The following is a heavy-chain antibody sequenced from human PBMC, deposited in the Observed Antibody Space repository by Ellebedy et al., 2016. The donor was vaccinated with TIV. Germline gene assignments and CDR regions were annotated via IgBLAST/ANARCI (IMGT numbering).Heavy chain of an antibody. CDR3: ARDRALQEWGDYAYYGMDV. V-gene: IGHV1-46*01. J-gene: IGHJ6*02. CDR1: GYTFTRYY. Sequence: ASVKVSXXASGYTFTRYYIHWVRQAPGQGLEWMGIIKPSGGSTSYAQKVQGRVTMTRDTSMSTVYMELTSLTSEDTAVYYCARDRALQEWGDYAYYGMDVWGQGTTVTVSS. CDR2: IKPSGGST. D-gene: IGHD1-26*01.